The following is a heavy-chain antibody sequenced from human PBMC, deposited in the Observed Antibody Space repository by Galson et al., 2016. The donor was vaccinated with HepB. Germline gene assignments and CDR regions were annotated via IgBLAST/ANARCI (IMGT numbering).Heavy chain of an antibody. D-gene: IGHD1-26*01. J-gene: IGHJ4*02. CDR1: GFIFSDAW. V-gene: IGHV3-15*01. CDR3: TTDSGRYSY. CDR2: IKTKSDGEAT. Sequence: SLRLSCAASGFIFSDAWMSWVRRAPGKGLEWVGRIKTKSDGEATDFPAPVKGRFAISRDDSKNSLYLQMNSLKTEDTAIYYCTTDSGRYSYWGQGTLVTVSS.